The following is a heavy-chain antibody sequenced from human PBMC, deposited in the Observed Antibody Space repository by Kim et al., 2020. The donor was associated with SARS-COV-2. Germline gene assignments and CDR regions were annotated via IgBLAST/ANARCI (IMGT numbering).Heavy chain of an antibody. J-gene: IGHJ3*02. D-gene: IGHD2-2*01. CDR2: IIPIHNIA. V-gene: IGHV1-69*04. CDR3: AKDRGYCTSTTCYQSFDM. CDR1: GGTFSSYG. Sequence: SVKVSCKASGGTFSSYGINWVRQAPGQGLEWMGRIIPIHNIANYAQNFQDRVTITVDIATSTAYMELSSLRSEDTAMYYCAKDRGYCTSTTCYQSFDMWGQGTMVTVSS.